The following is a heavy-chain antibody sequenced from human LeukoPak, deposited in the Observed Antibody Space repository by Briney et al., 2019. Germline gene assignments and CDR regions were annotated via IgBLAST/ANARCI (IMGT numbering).Heavy chain of an antibody. J-gene: IGHJ6*02. CDR1: GFTFSDYY. V-gene: IGHV3-11*01. D-gene: IGHD6-13*01. CDR3: ARDKPPLYSSSWYYGMDV. Sequence: GGSLRLSCAASGFTFSDYYMSWIRQAPGKGLEWASYISSSGSTIYYADSVKGRFTISRDNAKNSLYLQMNSLRAEDTAVYYCARDKPPLYSSSWYYGMDVWGQGTTVTVSS. CDR2: ISSSGSTI.